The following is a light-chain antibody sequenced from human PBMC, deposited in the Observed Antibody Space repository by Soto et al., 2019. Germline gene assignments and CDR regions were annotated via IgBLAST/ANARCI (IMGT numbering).Light chain of an antibody. V-gene: IGKV3-11*01. CDR1: QSISSY. CDR2: DAS. CDR3: QQRSNWPLA. Sequence: EIVLTQSPATLSLFPGERATLSCRASQSISSYLAWYQQKPGQAPRLLIFDASNRATGIPARFSGSGSGTDFTLTISSLEPEDFAVYYWQQRSNWPLAFGGGTKVEIK. J-gene: IGKJ4*01.